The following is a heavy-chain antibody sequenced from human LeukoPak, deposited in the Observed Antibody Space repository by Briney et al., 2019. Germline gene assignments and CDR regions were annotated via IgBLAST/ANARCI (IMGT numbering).Heavy chain of an antibody. J-gene: IGHJ5*02. CDR3: ARDQPDYGDYAGGA. CDR1: GYSISSGYY. Sequence: SETLSPTCAVSGYSISSGYYWGWIRQPPGKGLEWIGSIYHSGSTYYNPSLKSRVTISVDTSKNQFSLKLSSVTAADTAVYYCARDQPDYGDYAGGAWGQGTLVTVSS. D-gene: IGHD4-17*01. CDR2: IYHSGST. V-gene: IGHV4-38-2*02.